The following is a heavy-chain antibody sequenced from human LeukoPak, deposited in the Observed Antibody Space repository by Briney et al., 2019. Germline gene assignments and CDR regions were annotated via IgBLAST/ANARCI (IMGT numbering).Heavy chain of an antibody. D-gene: IGHD6-25*01. V-gene: IGHV1-46*01. CDR2: INPSGGST. CDR1: GYTFTSYY. Sequence: ASVKVSCKASGYTFTSYYMHWVRQAPGQGLEWMGIINPSGGSTTYAQKFQGRVTMTRDTSTSTVYVELSSLRSEDTAVYYCARDGGDARDFDLWGRGTLVTVSS. J-gene: IGHJ2*01. CDR3: ARDGGDARDFDL.